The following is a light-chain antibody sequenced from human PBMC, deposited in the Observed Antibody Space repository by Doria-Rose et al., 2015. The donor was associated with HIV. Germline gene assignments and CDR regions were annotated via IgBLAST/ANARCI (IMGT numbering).Light chain of an antibody. Sequence: QSVLIQPASVSGSPGQSVTISCTGTSTDAGSHKYVSWYQHHPGKATKLVIYDVSDRPSGVAHRFSGSKSGNTASLTISGLQAEDEADYYCSSYTIGGTWVYGGGTKMTVL. CDR2: DVS. V-gene: IGLV2-14*03. CDR1: STDAGSHKY. CDR3: SSYTIGGTWV. J-gene: IGLJ3*02.